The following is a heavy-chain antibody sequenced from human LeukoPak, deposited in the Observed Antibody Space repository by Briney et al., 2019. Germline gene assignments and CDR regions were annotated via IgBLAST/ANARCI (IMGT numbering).Heavy chain of an antibody. J-gene: IGHJ3*02. CDR3: ASQGVDYYDSSRNAFDI. Sequence: ASVKVSCKVSGYTLTELSMHWVRQAPGKGLEWMGGFDPEDGETIYAQKFQGRVTMTEDTSTDTAYMELSSLRSEDTAVYYCASQGVDYYDSSRNAFDIWGQGTMVTVSS. CDR2: FDPEDGET. CDR1: GYTLTELS. D-gene: IGHD3-22*01. V-gene: IGHV1-24*01.